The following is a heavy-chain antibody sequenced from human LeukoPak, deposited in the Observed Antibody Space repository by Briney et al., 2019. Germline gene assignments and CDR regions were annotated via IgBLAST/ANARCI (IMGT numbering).Heavy chain of an antibody. J-gene: IGHJ3*02. CDR3: AKAFSIAVAGTRGDDAFDI. CDR2: IRYDGSNK. CDR1: GFTVSSNY. D-gene: IGHD6-19*01. V-gene: IGHV3-30*02. Sequence: GGSLRLSCAASGFTVSSNYMSWVRQAPGKGLEWVAFIRYDGSNKYYADSVKGRFTISRDNSKNTLYLQMNSLRAEDTAVYYCAKAFSIAVAGTRGDDAFDIWGQGTMVTVSS.